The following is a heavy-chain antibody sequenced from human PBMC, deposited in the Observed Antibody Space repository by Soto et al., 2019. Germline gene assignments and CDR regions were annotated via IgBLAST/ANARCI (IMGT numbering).Heavy chain of an antibody. Sequence: QVQLVQSGAEVKKPGSSVKVSCKASGGTFSSYAISWVRQAPGQGLGWMGGIIPIFGTANYAQKFQGRVTITADESTSTAYMELSSLRSEDTAVYHCARDPYLRLRGPYYFDYWGQGTLVTVSS. V-gene: IGHV1-69*01. CDR1: GGTFSSYA. D-gene: IGHD4-17*01. J-gene: IGHJ4*02. CDR2: IIPIFGTA. CDR3: ARDPYLRLRGPYYFDY.